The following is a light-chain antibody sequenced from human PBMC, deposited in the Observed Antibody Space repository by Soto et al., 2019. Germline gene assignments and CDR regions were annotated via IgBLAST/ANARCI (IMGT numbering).Light chain of an antibody. CDR1: QSVLYSSNNKNY. CDR2: WAS. V-gene: IGKV4-1*01. CDR3: QQYYSTPRT. J-gene: IGKJ1*01. Sequence: IVMTQSPDSLAVSLGARATITCKSSQSVLYSSNNKNYLAWYQQKPGQPPKLLIYWASTRESGVPDRFSGSGSGTDFTLSISSLLAEDVAVYYCQQYYSTPRTFGQGTKVEIK.